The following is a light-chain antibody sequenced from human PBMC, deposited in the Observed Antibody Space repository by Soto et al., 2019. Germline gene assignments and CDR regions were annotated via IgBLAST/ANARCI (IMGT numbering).Light chain of an antibody. CDR1: QSVSRY. V-gene: IGKV3-11*01. CDR3: QQRSNRPIT. J-gene: IGKJ5*01. Sequence: EIVLTQSPVTLSLSPGERATLSCGASQSVSRYLAWYQQKTGQAPRLLMYDASSRATRIPASFSGSGSGTDFTLTIRRLQTEELAVYYCQQRSNRPITFGKGTRREI. CDR2: DAS.